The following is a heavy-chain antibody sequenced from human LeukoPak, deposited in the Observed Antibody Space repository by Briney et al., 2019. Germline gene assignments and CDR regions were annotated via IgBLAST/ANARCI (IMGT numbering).Heavy chain of an antibody. CDR1: GFTFSSYE. CDR2: ISSSGSTI. D-gene: IGHD3-16*01. V-gene: IGHV3-48*03. J-gene: IGHJ3*02. Sequence: PGGFLRLSCAASGFTFSSYEMNWVRQAPGKGLEWVSYISSSGSTIYYADSVKGRFTISRDNAKNSLYLQMNSLRAEDTAVYYCARDVPSFRLRLGELFAFDIWGQGTMVTVSS. CDR3: ARDVPSFRLRLGELFAFDI.